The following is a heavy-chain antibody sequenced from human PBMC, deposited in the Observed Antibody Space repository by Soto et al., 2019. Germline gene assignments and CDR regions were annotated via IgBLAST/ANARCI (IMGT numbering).Heavy chain of an antibody. Sequence: GGSLRLSCAASGFTFSTFAMNWVRQAPGKGLEWVSYISSITSTTYYADSVKGRFTISRDNSKNTLYLQMSSLRAEDTAVYYCVNDDTYYDILTGPKVIWGQGTLVTVSS. V-gene: IGHV3-64D*08. CDR3: VNDDTYYDILTGPKVI. CDR2: ISSITSTT. J-gene: IGHJ4*02. D-gene: IGHD3-9*01. CDR1: GFTFSTFA.